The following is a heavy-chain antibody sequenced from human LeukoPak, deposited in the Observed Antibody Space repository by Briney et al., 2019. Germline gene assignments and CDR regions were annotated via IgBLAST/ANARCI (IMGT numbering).Heavy chain of an antibody. CDR3: ARVFLDAFDI. CDR2: ISSGGNTI. J-gene: IGHJ3*02. CDR1: GFTFRDYY. Sequence: PGGSLRLSCAASGFTFRDYYMGWIRQAPGKGLEWVSYISSGGNTIYYADSVKGRFTISRDNAKNSLYLQMNSLRAEDTAVYHCARVFLDAFDIWGQGTMVTVSS. V-gene: IGHV3-11*01.